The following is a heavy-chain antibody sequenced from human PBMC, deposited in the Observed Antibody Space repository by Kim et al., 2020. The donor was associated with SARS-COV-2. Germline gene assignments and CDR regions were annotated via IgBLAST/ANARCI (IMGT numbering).Heavy chain of an antibody. CDR1: GYTFTSYG. J-gene: IGHJ6*02. V-gene: IGHV1-18*01. Sequence: ASVKVSCKASGYTFTSYGISWVRQAPGQGLEWMGGISDYNGNTNYAQKLQGRVTMKTDTSTSTAYMELRSLRSDDTAVYYCARDWGDVVSATVPSYYYYYGMDVWGQGTTVTVSS. CDR3: ARDWGDVVSATVPSYYYYYGMDV. D-gene: IGHD2-15*01. CDR2: ISDYNGNT.